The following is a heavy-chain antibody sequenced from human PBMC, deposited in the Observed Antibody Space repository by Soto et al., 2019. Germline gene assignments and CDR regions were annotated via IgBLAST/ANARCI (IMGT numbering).Heavy chain of an antibody. CDR3: VAGQYFFDY. D-gene: IGHD6-19*01. J-gene: IGHJ4*02. Sequence: GGSLRLSCAASGFTFSSYAMHWVRQAPGKGLEWVAVISYDGSNKYYADSVKGRFTISRDNSKKTLYLQMNSLRADDTAVYYCVAGQYFFDYCGQGTLVTVSS. CDR1: GFTFSSYA. V-gene: IGHV3-30-3*01. CDR2: ISYDGSNK.